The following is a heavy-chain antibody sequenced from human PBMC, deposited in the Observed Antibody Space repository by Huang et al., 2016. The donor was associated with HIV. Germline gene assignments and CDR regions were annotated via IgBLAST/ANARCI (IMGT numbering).Heavy chain of an antibody. D-gene: IGHD2-8*01. CDR2: IRQDGSEK. CDR1: TVTFSASW. V-gene: IGHV3-7*01. J-gene: IGHJ6*02. CDR3: ATKADAMDV. Sequence: LVESGGGLVRPGGSLRLSCAGSTVTFSASWMTWGRQSPGQGLEWVDSIRQDGSEKHYVDSVEGRFNISRDNGKKLLFLEMRSLGVDDTAVYFCATKADAMDVWGQGTTVIVSS.